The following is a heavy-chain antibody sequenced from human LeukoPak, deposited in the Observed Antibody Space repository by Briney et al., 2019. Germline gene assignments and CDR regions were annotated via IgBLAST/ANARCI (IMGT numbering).Heavy chain of an antibody. CDR2: INHSGST. CDR3: ARGGSSWYNNWYFDL. J-gene: IGHJ2*01. Sequence: SETLSLTCAVYGGSFSAYYWSSIRQPPGKGLEWIGEINHSGSTNYNPSLKSRDTISVDTSKNQFSLRLSSMTAADTAVYYCARGGSSWYNNWYFDLWGRGTLVTVSS. V-gene: IGHV4-34*01. D-gene: IGHD6-13*01. CDR1: GGSFSAYY.